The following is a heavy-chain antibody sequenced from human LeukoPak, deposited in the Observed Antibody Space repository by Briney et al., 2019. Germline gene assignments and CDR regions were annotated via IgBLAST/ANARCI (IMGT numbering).Heavy chain of an antibody. Sequence: GESLKISCKGSGYSFTSYWISWVRRMPGKGLEWMGRIDPSDSYTNYSPSFQGHVTISAGKSISTAYLQWSSLKASDTAMYYCARLDIVVVVAAPYGMDVWGKGTTVTVSS. CDR3: ARLDIVVVVAAPYGMDV. V-gene: IGHV5-10-1*01. D-gene: IGHD2-15*01. CDR1: GYSFTSYW. J-gene: IGHJ6*04. CDR2: IDPSDSYT.